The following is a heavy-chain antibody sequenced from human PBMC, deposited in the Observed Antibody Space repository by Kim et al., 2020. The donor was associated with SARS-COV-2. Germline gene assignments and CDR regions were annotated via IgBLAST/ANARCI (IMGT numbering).Heavy chain of an antibody. Sequence: SETLSLTCTVSGGSIRSSSYYWGWIRQPPGKGLEWIGSIYYSGSTYYNPSLKSRVTISVDTSKNQFSLKLSSVTAADTAVYYCARVGIKRITIFGVVVPSNYFDPWGQGTLVTVSS. CDR2: IYYSGST. V-gene: IGHV4-39*01. CDR3: ARVGIKRITIFGVVVPSNYFDP. J-gene: IGHJ5*02. D-gene: IGHD3-3*01. CDR1: GGSIRSSSYY.